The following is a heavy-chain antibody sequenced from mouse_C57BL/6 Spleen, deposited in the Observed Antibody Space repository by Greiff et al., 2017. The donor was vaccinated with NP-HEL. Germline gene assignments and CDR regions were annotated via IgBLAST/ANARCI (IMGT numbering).Heavy chain of an antibody. Sequence: VQLQQSGAELVKPGASVKMSCTASGYTFTTYPIEWMKQNHGKSLEWIGIFNRNNDNTKNNEKFTGKATLTVEKSSSTVYLDLIRLTSDDSAVYYCAILGGFAYWGQGTLVTVSA. V-gene: IGHV1-47*01. CDR1: GYTFTTYP. D-gene: IGHD3-1*01. J-gene: IGHJ3*01. CDR2: FNRNNDNT. CDR3: AILGGFAY.